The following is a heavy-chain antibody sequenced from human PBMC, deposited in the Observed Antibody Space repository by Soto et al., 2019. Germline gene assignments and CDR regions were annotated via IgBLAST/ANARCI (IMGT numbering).Heavy chain of an antibody. CDR3: ALEGAAAGTVLGGQADTPYFDY. J-gene: IGHJ4*02. Sequence: QVQLVQSGAEVKKPGASVKVSCKASGYTFTSYYMHWVRQAPGQGLEWMGIINPSGGSTSYAQKFQGRVTMTRDTSTSTVYMELSSLRSEDTAVYYCALEGAAAGTVLGGQADTPYFDYWGQGTLVTVSS. V-gene: IGHV1-46*01. CDR2: INPSGGST. D-gene: IGHD6-13*01. CDR1: GYTFTSYY.